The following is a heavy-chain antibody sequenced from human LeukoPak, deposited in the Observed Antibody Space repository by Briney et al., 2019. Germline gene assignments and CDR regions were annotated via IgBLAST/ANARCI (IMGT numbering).Heavy chain of an antibody. V-gene: IGHV4-61*01. CDR3: AXXTGGGWNVD. D-gene: IGHD1-1*01. CDR1: GGSVSSGSYY. CDR2: IYYSGST. Sequence: PSETLSLTCTVPGGSVSSGSYYWSWIRQPPGKGLEWIGYIYYSGSTNYNPSLKSRVTISVDTSKNQFSRKLSSVTAADTAVYYCAXXTGGGWNVDWGQGTLVTVS. J-gene: IGHJ4*02.